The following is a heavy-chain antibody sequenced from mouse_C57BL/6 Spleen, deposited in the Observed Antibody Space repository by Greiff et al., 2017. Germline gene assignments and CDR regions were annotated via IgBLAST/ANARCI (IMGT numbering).Heavy chain of an antibody. CDR3: ARSGGRTWFAY. D-gene: IGHD1-1*01. CDR1: GYTFTSYW. Sequence: QVHVKQPGAELVMPGASVKLSCKASGYTFTSYWMHWVKQRPGQGLEWIGEIDPSDSYTHSHQKFKGQSTLTVDKSSSTAYMQLSSLTSEDSAVYYCARSGGRTWFAYWGQGTLVTVS. CDR2: IDPSDSYT. V-gene: IGHV1-69*01. J-gene: IGHJ3*01.